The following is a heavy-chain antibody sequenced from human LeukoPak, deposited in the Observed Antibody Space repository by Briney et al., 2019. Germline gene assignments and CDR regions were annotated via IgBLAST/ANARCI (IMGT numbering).Heavy chain of an antibody. J-gene: IGHJ4*02. CDR3: ATDPDYDSSGYYSDY. Sequence: SVKVSCKVSGYTLTELSMHWVRQAPGKGLEWLGGFDPEDGETIYAQKFQGRVTMTEDTSTDTAYMELSSLRSEDTAVYYCATDPDYDSSGYYSDYWGQGTLVTVSS. V-gene: IGHV1-24*01. CDR1: GYTLTELS. CDR2: FDPEDGET. D-gene: IGHD3-22*01.